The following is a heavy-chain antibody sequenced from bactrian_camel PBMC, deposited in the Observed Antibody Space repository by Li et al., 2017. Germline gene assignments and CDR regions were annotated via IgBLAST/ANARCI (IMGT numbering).Heavy chain of an antibody. D-gene: IGHD3*01. Sequence: VQLVESGGGLVQPGGSLRLACAASGTINCVTWFRQAPGKEREGVAAISRGGSSTSYADSVKARFTISRDNAKSTLYLQMNNLKPEDTAMYYCAADRALDDDCYVGSLYTDFAYWGQGTQVTVS. CDR2: ISRGGSST. CDR1: GTINC. J-gene: IGHJ6*01. V-gene: IGHV3S31*01. CDR3: AADRALDDDCYVGSLYTDFAY.